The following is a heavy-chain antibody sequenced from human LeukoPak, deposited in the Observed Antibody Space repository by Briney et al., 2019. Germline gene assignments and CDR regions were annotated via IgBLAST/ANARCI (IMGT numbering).Heavy chain of an antibody. D-gene: IGHD3-9*01. V-gene: IGHV4-34*01. Sequence: PSETLSLTCTISGGSFSGYSWTWIRQPPGEGLEWIGEIKHSGGTNYNPSLKSRVTISVDTSKNQFSLKLSSVTAADTAVYYCARGELRYFDWLPWGQGTLVTVSS. J-gene: IGHJ4*02. CDR3: ARGELRYFDWLP. CDR1: GGSFSGYS. CDR2: IKHSGGT.